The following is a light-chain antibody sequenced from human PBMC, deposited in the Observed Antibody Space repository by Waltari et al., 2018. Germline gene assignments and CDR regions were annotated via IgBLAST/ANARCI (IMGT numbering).Light chain of an antibody. J-gene: IGKJ1*01. CDR2: SAS. V-gene: IGKV1-17*01. CDR3: LQYNNYPWT. Sequence: DIQMTQSPSSLSAFVGERVTITCRASQGIGNDLGWYQQKPGKAPKRLIYSASSLQPGVPSRFSGSGSGTEFTLTISSLQPEDFASYYCLQYNNYPWTFGQGTKVEIK. CDR1: QGIGND.